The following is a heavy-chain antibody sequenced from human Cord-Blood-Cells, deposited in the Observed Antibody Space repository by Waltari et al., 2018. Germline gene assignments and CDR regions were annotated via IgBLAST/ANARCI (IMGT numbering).Heavy chain of an antibody. D-gene: IGHD2-2*01. CDR2: IYYSGST. CDR1: GGSISSGDYY. V-gene: IGHV4-30-4*08. Sequence: QVQLQESGPGLVKPSQTLSLTCTVSGGSISSGDYYWRWIRQPPGKGLEWIGYIYYSGSTYYNPSLKSRVTISVDTSKNQFSLKLSSVTAADTAVYYCARRGDCSSTSCYAFDIWGQGTMVTVSS. J-gene: IGHJ3*02. CDR3: ARRGDCSSTSCYAFDI.